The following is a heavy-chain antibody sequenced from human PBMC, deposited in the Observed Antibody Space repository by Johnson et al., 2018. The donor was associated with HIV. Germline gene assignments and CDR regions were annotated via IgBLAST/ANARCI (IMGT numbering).Heavy chain of an antibody. V-gene: IGHV3-13*01. J-gene: IGHJ3*02. D-gene: IGHD6-6*01. CDR3: ARGSSSSSSLTSYAFDI. CDR2: IGTAGDT. CDR1: GFTFSSYD. Sequence: VQLVESGGGLVQPGGSLRLSCAASGFTFSSYDMHWVRQATGKGLEWVSAIGTAGDTYYPGSVKGRFTISRENAKNSLYLQMNSLRAGDTAVYYCARGSSSSSSLTSYAFDIWGQGTMVTVSS.